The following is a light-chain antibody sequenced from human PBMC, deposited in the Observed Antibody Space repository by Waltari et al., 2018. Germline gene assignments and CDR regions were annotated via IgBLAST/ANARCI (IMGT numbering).Light chain of an antibody. CDR1: SNDVVGYHY. Sequence: QSALTQPASASGSPGHAITFSCTGTSNDVVGYHYVPWYQQHPRTAPKRMIFDVNHRTAGVSNRFSGSKSGNTASLTISGLQAEDESDYYCNSFTSSSTWVFGGGTKLTVL. CDR3: NSFTSSSTWV. V-gene: IGLV2-14*01. J-gene: IGLJ3*02. CDR2: DVN.